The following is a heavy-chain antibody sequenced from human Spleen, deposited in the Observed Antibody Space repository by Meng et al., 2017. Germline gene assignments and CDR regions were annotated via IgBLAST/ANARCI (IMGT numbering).Heavy chain of an antibody. CDR3: ARERYHDLLTGRTEYGGLDV. J-gene: IGHJ6*02. D-gene: IGHD3-9*01. CDR2: INQDGSGK. V-gene: IGHV3-7*01. CDR1: GFTLSSYW. Sequence: GESLKISCAVSGFTLSSYWMSWVRQAPGKGLEWVANINQDGSGKYYVDSVKGRITVSRDNANNSLYLQMNSLRAEDTAVYYCARERYHDLLTGRTEYGGLDVWGQGTTVTVSS.